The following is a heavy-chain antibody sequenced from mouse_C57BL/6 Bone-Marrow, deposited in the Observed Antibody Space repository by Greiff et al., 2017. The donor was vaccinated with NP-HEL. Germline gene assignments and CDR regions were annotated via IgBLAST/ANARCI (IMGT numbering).Heavy chain of an antibody. CDR3: ARSNYEYDVGDYAMDY. Sequence: QLPGAELVKPGASVKLSCKASGYTFTSYWMHWVKQRPGRGLEWIGRIDPNGGGTKYNEKFKSKATLTVDKPSSTAYMQLISLTSEDSAVYYCARSNYEYDVGDYAMDYWGQGTSVTVSS. CDR1: GYTFTSYW. CDR2: IDPNGGGT. J-gene: IGHJ4*01. D-gene: IGHD2-4*01. V-gene: IGHV1-72*01.